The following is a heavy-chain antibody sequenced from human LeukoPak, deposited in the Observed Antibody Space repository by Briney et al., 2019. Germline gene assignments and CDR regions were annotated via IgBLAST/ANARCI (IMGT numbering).Heavy chain of an antibody. Sequence: ASVKVSCKASGYTFTSYDINWVRQATGQGLEWMGWMNPNSGNTGYAQKFQGRVTMTRNTSISTAYMELSSLRSEDTAEYYCAREDYYDSSGYNDYWGQGTLVTVSS. V-gene: IGHV1-8*01. CDR3: AREDYYDSSGYNDY. J-gene: IGHJ4*02. D-gene: IGHD3-22*01. CDR1: GYTFTSYD. CDR2: MNPNSGNT.